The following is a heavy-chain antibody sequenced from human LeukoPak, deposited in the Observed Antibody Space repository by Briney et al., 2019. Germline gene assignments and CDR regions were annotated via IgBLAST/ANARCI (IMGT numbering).Heavy chain of an antibody. CDR2: IIPIFGTA. CDR1: GGTFSSYA. J-gene: IGHJ3*02. D-gene: IGHD2-2*02. CDR3: ARGKYQLLYSLGAFDI. V-gene: IGHV1-69*13. Sequence: ASVKVSCKASGGTFSSYAISWVRQAPGQGLEWMGGIIPIFGTANYAQKFQGRVTITADESTSTAYMELSSLRSEDTAVYYCARGKYQLLYSLGAFDIWGQGTMVTVSS.